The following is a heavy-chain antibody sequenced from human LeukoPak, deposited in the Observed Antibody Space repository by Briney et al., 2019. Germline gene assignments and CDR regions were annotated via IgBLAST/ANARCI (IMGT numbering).Heavy chain of an antibody. CDR2: MNPNSGNT. V-gene: IGHV1-8*01. CDR1: GYTFTSYD. Sequence: GASVKVSCKASGYTFTSYDINWVRQATGQGLEWMGWMNPNSGNTGYAQKFQGRVTVTRHTSTTTVHMELRGLRSEDTAVYYCARDQEGFDYWGQGTVVTVSS. J-gene: IGHJ4*02. CDR3: ARDQEGFDY.